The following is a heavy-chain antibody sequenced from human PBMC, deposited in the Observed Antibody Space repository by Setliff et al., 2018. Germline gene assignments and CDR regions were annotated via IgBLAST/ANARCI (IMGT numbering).Heavy chain of an antibody. CDR3: AKDRDNRWHNFDS. Sequence: GGSLRLSCVASTFTFSKYAVTWVRQAPGKGLQWVSSIHVSGSSTYYADSVKGRFTISRDNSRNTLYLQMNSLRVEDSGVYYCAKDRDNRWHNFDSWGHGVLVTVSS. D-gene: IGHD1-1*01. V-gene: IGHV3-23*01. CDR2: IHVSGSST. J-gene: IGHJ4*01. CDR1: TFTFSKYA.